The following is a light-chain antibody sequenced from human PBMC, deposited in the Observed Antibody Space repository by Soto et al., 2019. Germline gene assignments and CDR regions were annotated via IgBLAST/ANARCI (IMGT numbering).Light chain of an antibody. CDR2: ENN. CDR3: QSYDSSLSGYV. Sequence: QSVLTQPPSVSEAPGQRVTISCTGSSSNIGAGYEAHWYQQVPGTAPKLLIYENNNRPSGVPDRFSGSKSGTSASLAITGLQAEDEAEYYCQSYDSSLSGYVFGTGTQLTV. J-gene: IGLJ1*01. V-gene: IGLV1-40*01. CDR1: SSNIGAGYE.